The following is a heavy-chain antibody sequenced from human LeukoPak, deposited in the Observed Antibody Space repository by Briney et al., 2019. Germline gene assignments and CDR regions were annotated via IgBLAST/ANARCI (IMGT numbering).Heavy chain of an antibody. J-gene: IGHJ2*01. V-gene: IGHV4-34*01. CDR1: GGSFSGYY. CDR2: INHSGST. Sequence: SETLSLTCAVYGGSFSGYYWSWIRQPPGKGLEWIGEINHSGSTNYNPSLKSRVTISVDTSKNQFSLKLSSVTAADTAVYYCARGLSRHGYKTSPRWHFDLWGRGTLVTVSS. D-gene: IGHD5-24*01. CDR3: ARGLSRHGYKTSPRWHFDL.